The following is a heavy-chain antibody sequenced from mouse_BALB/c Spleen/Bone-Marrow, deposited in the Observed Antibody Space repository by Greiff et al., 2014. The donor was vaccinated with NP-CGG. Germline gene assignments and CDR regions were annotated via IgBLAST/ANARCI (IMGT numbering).Heavy chain of an antibody. V-gene: IGHV1-7*01. D-gene: IGHD2-1*01. Sequence: QVQLQQSGAELAKPGASVKMSCKASGYTFTSYWMYWIKQRPGQGLEWIGYINPSTGYTEYNQKFKDKATLTADKSSNTAYMQLSSLTSEVSAVYYCARKGYGNYHYYAMDYWGQGTSVTVSS. CDR1: GYTFTSYW. J-gene: IGHJ4*01. CDR2: INPSTGYT. CDR3: ARKGYGNYHYYAMDY.